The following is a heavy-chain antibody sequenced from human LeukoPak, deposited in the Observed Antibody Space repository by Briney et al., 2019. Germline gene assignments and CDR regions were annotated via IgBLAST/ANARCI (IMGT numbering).Heavy chain of an antibody. CDR3: ARVLNLDYYFDY. CDR1: GDSISTYY. V-gene: IGHV4-59*12. D-gene: IGHD3-16*01. Sequence: PSETLSLTCTVSGDSISTYYWSWIRQPPGKGLEWIGYIYYSGSTYYNPSLKSRVTISVDTSKNQFSLKLSSVTAADTAVYYCARVLNLDYYFDYWGQGTLVTVSS. CDR2: IYYSGST. J-gene: IGHJ4*02.